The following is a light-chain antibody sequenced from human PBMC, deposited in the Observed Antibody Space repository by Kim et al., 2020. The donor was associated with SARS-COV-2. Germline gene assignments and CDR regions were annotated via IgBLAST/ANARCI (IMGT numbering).Light chain of an antibody. Sequence: SASVRDRVTHTYRNSPSMSKWLARYQQKPGEPPKRLIATASASQRGVPSRLSSSRSETEFAITLSRLQHDDFASYYCQQCTTYPYTFGQGTRLEI. CDR2: TAS. J-gene: IGKJ2*01. CDR3: QQCTTYPYT. CDR1: PSMSKW. V-gene: IGKV1-5*03.